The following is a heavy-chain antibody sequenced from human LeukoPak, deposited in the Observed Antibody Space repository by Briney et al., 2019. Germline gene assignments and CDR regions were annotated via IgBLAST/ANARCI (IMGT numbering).Heavy chain of an antibody. Sequence: GASVRLSCKASGYTFTSYYMRWVRQAPGQGLAWMGIINPSGGSTNYAQKFQGRVTMTRDTSTSTVYMELMSLRSEDTAVYYCERYATVTTGPSGYGGQGTLVIVSS. J-gene: IGHJ4*02. CDR2: INPSGGST. CDR1: GYTFTSYY. CDR3: ERYATVTTGPSGY. D-gene: IGHD4-17*01. V-gene: IGHV1-46*01.